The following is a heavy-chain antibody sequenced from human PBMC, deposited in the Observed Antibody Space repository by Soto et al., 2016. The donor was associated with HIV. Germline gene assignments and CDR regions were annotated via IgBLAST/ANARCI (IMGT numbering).Heavy chain of an antibody. CDR1: GGTFNNYG. Sequence: QVQLVQSGAELKKPGSSVKVSCTASGGTFNNYGLNWVRQAPGQGLEWMGGIIPSFRRANYAQKFQGRVTITADKSTNTAYMELSSLRSEDTAVYYCARPRRNRDGYNSDFDYWGQGTLVTVSS. CDR2: IIPSFRRA. J-gene: IGHJ4*02. CDR3: ARPRRNRDGYNSDFDY. V-gene: IGHV1-69*14. D-gene: IGHD5-12*01.